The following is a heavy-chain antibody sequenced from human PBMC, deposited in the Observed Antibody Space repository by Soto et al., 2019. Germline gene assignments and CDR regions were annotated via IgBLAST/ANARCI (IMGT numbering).Heavy chain of an antibody. Sequence: GGSLRLSCAASGFTFSSYAMSWVRQAPGKGLEWVSAISGSGGSTYYADSVKGRFTTSRDNSKNTLYLQMNSLRAEDTAVYYCAKGEYYDSSGPPLFQHWGQGTLVTVSS. CDR3: AKGEYYDSSGPPLFQH. CDR2: ISGSGGST. V-gene: IGHV3-23*01. CDR1: GFTFSSYA. J-gene: IGHJ1*01. D-gene: IGHD3-22*01.